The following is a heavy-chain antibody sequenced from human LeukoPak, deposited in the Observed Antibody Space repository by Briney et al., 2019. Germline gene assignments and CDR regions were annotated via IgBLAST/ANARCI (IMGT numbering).Heavy chain of an antibody. D-gene: IGHD2-21*02. Sequence: GASVKVSCKASGGTFSSYAISWVRQAPGQGLEWMGRIIPILGIANYAQKFQGRVTITADKSTSTAYMELSSLRSEDTAVYYCARDVDCGGDCLEYFQHWGLGTLVTVSS. CDR1: GGTFSSYA. CDR3: ARDVDCGGDCLEYFQH. CDR2: IIPILGIA. V-gene: IGHV1-69*04. J-gene: IGHJ1*01.